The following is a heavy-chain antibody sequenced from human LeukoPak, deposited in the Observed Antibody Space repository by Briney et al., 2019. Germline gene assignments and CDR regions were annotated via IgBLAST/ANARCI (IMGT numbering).Heavy chain of an antibody. CDR3: AKHRETYGDSCLDDY. V-gene: IGHV3-23*01. J-gene: IGHJ4*02. CDR1: GFTFSSYA. D-gene: IGHD4-17*01. CDR2: ISGSGGST. Sequence: GGSLRLSCAASGFTFSSYAMSWVRQAPGKGLEWVSGISGSGGSTYYVDSVKGRFTISRDNSKNTLYLQMNSLRAEDTAVYYCAKHRETYGDSCLDDYWGQGTLVTVSS.